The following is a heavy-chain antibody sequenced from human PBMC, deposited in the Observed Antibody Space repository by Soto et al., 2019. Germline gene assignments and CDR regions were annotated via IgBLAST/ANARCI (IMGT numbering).Heavy chain of an antibody. D-gene: IGHD3-16*01. CDR1: GDAISNDNYY. CDR2: IYSTGST. Sequence: QVQLQESGPGLVKPSQTLSLICTVSGDAISNDNYYWSWIRQPPGKGLEWIGYIYSTGSTTYNPSLRXRXTXSXXPSKRHFSLKLTSVTAADTAVYYCAGGESMLPSVLTSPLDYWGQGTLVTVSS. CDR3: AGGESMLPSVLTSPLDY. V-gene: IGHV4-30-4*08. J-gene: IGHJ4*02.